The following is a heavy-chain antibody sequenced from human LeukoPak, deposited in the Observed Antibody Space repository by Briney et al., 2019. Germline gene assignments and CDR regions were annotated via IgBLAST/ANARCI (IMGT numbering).Heavy chain of an antibody. J-gene: IGHJ6*03. CDR2: INPNSGGT. Sequence: ASVKVSCKASGYTFTGYYMHWVRQAPGQGLEWMGWINPNSGGTNYAQKFQGRVTMTRDTSISTAYMELSRLRSDDTAVYYCARDRASTTSDYYYYYYMDVWGKGTTVTVSS. D-gene: IGHD2-2*01. CDR3: ARDRASTTSDYYYYYYMDV. CDR1: GYTFTGYY. V-gene: IGHV1-2*02.